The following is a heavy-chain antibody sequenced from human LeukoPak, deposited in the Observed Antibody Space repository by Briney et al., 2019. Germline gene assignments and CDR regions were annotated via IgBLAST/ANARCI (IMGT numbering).Heavy chain of an antibody. J-gene: IGHJ4*02. Sequence: PSESLSLTCTVSGVSVSSGTYYWGWIRQPPGQGLQWIGYISYSGSTDYNPSLKSRVSISVDTSRNQFSLKLSSVTAADTAVYYCTRDSYTVWGDYWGQGTLVTVSS. CDR2: ISYSGST. D-gene: IGHD1-1*01. CDR1: GVSVSSGTYY. V-gene: IGHV4-61*01. CDR3: TRDSYTVWGDY.